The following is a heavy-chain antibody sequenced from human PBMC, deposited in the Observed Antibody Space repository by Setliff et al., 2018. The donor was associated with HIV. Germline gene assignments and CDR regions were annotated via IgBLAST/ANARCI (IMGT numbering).Heavy chain of an antibody. CDR1: GFSVSDYW. V-gene: IGHV3-7*01. J-gene: IGHJ4*02. Sequence: GGSLRLSCVASGFSVSDYWMIWVRQAPGKGLEWLANINQDGSEQNSADALKGRFSVSRDNAKNALLLQMNSLRAEDTAVYYCARGLFYELNFGGGQGTLVTVSS. D-gene: IGHD2-21*01. CDR3: ARGLFYELNFG. CDR2: INQDGSEQ.